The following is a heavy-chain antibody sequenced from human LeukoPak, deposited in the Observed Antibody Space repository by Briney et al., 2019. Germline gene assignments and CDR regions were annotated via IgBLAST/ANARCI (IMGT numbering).Heavy chain of an antibody. CDR2: ISSSGSTI. CDR3: AGFITMIVVDYYYYGLDV. D-gene: IGHD3-22*01. J-gene: IGHJ6*02. Sequence: GGSLRLSCAASGFTFSDYYMTWIRQASGKGLEWVSYISSSGSTIYYADSVKGRFTVSRDNAKNSLYLQMSSLRAEDTAVYYCAGFITMIVVDYYYYGLDVWGQGTTVTVSS. V-gene: IGHV3-11*01. CDR1: GFTFSDYY.